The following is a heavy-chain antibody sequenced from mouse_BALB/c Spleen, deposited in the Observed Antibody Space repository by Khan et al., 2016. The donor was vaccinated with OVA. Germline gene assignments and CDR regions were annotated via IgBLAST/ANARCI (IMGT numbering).Heavy chain of an antibody. CDR3: ARPPFFSYTLDH. Sequence: QIQLVQSGPELKKPGETAKISCKASGYTFTNYGMHWVKQSPGKALKWMGWINTYTGEPTYADDFKGRFAFSLETSASTAYLQINNLKNEDTATYFCARPPFFSYTLDHWGQGTSVTVSS. V-gene: IGHV9-3-1*01. CDR2: INTYTGEP. J-gene: IGHJ4*01. CDR1: GYTFTNYG.